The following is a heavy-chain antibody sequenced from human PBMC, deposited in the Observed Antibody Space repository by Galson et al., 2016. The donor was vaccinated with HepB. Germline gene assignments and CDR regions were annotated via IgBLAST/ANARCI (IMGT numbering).Heavy chain of an antibody. CDR1: GYTFIHYG. CDR2: ISTDNGDI. Sequence: SVKVSCKASGYTFIHYGISWVRQAPGQGLEWMGWISTDNGDINYAQKFQGRLSMTTDTSTSTAYMELRSLRSDDSAVYYCASTAVTGPSFFSFWGQGTLVSVSS. V-gene: IGHV1-18*01. CDR3: ASTAVTGPSFFSF. D-gene: IGHD4-17*01. J-gene: IGHJ4*02.